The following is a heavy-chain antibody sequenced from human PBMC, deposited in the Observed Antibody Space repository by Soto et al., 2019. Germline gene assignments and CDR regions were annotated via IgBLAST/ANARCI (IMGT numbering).Heavy chain of an antibody. Sequence: QVQLVESGGGVVQPGRSLRLSCAASGFTFSSYGMHWVRQAPGKGLEWGAVIWYDGSNKYYADSVKGRFTISRDNSKNTLYLQMNSLRAEDTAVYYCASLRFLDTFFDYWGQGTLVTVSS. D-gene: IGHD3-3*01. CDR2: IWYDGSNK. J-gene: IGHJ4*02. CDR3: ASLRFLDTFFDY. V-gene: IGHV3-33*01. CDR1: GFTFSSYG.